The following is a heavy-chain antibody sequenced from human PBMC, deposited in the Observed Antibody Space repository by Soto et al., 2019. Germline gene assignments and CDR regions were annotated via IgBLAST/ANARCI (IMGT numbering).Heavy chain of an antibody. D-gene: IGHD6-6*01. Sequence: ASVKVSCKASGDTLIDYDVNWVRQATEQGLEWMGWMNPNSGNIAYAQSFQGRITMTRDTSISTAYMELSGLRDEDTAVYYCARGVRPDYWGQGTLVTVSS. J-gene: IGHJ4*02. V-gene: IGHV1-8*01. CDR3: ARGVRPDY. CDR1: GDTLIDYD. CDR2: MNPNSGNI.